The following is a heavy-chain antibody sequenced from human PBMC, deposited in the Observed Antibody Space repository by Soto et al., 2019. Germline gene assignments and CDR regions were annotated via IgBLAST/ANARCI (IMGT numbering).Heavy chain of an antibody. J-gene: IGHJ6*02. CDR1: GGSTSSYY. D-gene: IGHD1-26*01. V-gene: IGHV4-59*01. CDR3: ARYGSHYFYYNMDV. CDR2: IYSSGST. Sequence: QVQLQESGPGLVKPSETLSLTCTVSGGSTSSYYWTWIRQPPGKGLEWIGHIYSSGSTDYNPSLKSRSPISIDTSKNQFSLKLSSVTAADTAVYYCARYGSHYFYYNMDVWGLGTTVTVSS.